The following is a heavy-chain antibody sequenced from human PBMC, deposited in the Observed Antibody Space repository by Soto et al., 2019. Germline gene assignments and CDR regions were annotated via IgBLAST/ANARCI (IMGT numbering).Heavy chain of an antibody. CDR2: LIPILGTT. Sequence: QVQLVQSGAEVRKPGSSVKVSCKASGGTFSSDAVSWARPAPGQGLEWMGGLIPILGTTHYAQKFQGRVTITADESTNTAYMGLSSLRSDDTAVYYCARASGYVSGWYHDYWGQGTRVTVSS. CDR3: ARASGYVSGWYHDY. CDR1: GGTFSSDA. V-gene: IGHV1-69*01. D-gene: IGHD6-19*01. J-gene: IGHJ4*02.